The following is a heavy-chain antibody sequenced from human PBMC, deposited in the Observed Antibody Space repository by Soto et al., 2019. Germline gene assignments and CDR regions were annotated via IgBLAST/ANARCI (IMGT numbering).Heavy chain of an antibody. CDR2: IIPIFGTA. CDR1: GGTFSSYA. V-gene: IGHV1-69*13. CDR3: AGSTWELRMAFDY. J-gene: IGHJ4*02. Sequence: SVKVSCKASGGTFSSYAISWVRQAPGQGLEWMGGIIPIFGTANYAQKFQGRVTITADESTSTAYMELSSLRSEDTAVYYCAGSTWELRMAFDYWGQGTLVTVSS. D-gene: IGHD1-26*01.